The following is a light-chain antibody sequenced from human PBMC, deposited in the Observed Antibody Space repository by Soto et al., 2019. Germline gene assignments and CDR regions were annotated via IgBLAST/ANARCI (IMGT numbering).Light chain of an antibody. CDR1: SSDVGGYNY. V-gene: IGLV2-8*01. CDR2: EVS. CDR3: SSYAGSNNVV. Sequence: QSVLSQPPSASGSPGXXXXXXXTGTSSDVGGYNYVSWYQQHPGKAPKLMIYEVSKRPSGVPDRFSGSKSGNTASLTVSGLQAEDDSDYYCSSYAGSNNVVFGGGTKVTVL. J-gene: IGLJ2*01.